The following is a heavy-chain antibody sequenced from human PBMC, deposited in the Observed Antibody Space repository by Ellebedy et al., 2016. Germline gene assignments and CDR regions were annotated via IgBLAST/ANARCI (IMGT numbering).Heavy chain of an antibody. J-gene: IGHJ4*02. CDR1: GFTFSSYW. D-gene: IGHD5-18*01. Sequence: GESLKISXEASGFTFSSYWMTWVRQAPGRGLEWVANIKQDGSQNYYVDSVKGRFTISRDNAKNSLYLQMNSLRAEDTAVYYCASPADTTMIRVDYWGQGTLVTISS. V-gene: IGHV3-7*01. CDR2: IKQDGSQN. CDR3: ASPADTTMIRVDY.